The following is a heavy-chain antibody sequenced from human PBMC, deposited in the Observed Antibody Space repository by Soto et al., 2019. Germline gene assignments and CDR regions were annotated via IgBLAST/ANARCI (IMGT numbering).Heavy chain of an antibody. J-gene: IGHJ6*02. CDR2: MNPINGAT. Sequence: GASVKVSCKASGYDFTAYDINWVRQASGQGLEWMGWMNPINGATGSARRFQGRVSMTRNTATATAYLELTSLRSDDSAVYFCGRGPSPRAPAGGTPYYYAKDVGGQGTKVNVSS. CDR1: GYDFTAYD. D-gene: IGHD2-2*01. V-gene: IGHV1-8*02. CDR3: GRGPSPRAPAGGTPYYYAKDV.